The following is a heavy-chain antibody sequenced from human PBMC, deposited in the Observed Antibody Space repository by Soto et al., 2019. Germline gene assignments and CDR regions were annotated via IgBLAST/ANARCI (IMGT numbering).Heavy chain of an antibody. V-gene: IGHV4-4*09. Sequence: QMQLQESGPRLVKASETLSLTCTVSGGSISTYYWNWIRQSPGKGLEWIGYIYRTGSTHYNPSLTSRVAISLDTSRNKFSLKLHSVTAADTAVYFCARQIGDDPFDVWGQGTMATVSS. J-gene: IGHJ3*01. D-gene: IGHD3-3*01. CDR2: IYRTGST. CDR1: GGSISTYY. CDR3: ARQIGDDPFDV.